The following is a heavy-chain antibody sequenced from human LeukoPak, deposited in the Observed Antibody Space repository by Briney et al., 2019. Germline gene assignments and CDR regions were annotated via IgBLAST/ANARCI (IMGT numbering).Heavy chain of an antibody. Sequence: SGTLSLTCAVSGGSISSSNWWSWVRQPPGKGLEWIGEIYHSGSTNYNPSLKSRVTISIGKSKNQFSLKLSSVTAADTAVYYCARGGKWSPLDYWGQGTLVTVSS. V-gene: IGHV4-4*02. J-gene: IGHJ4*02. CDR1: GGSISSSNW. CDR3: ARGGKWSPLDY. CDR2: IYHSGST. D-gene: IGHD2-8*01.